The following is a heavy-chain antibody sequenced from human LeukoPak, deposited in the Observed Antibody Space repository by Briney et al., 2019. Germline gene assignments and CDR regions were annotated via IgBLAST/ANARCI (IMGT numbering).Heavy chain of an antibody. D-gene: IGHD3-10*01. V-gene: IGHV3-33*01. CDR1: GFTFSSYG. J-gene: IGHJ4*02. CDR3: ARGQDYYGSGSCYY. Sequence: AGGSLRLSCAASGFTFSSYGMHWVRQAPGKGLEWVAVIWYDGSNKYYADSVKGRFTISRDNSKNTLYLQMNSLRAEDMAVYYCARGQDYYGSGSCYYWGQGTLVTVSS. CDR2: IWYDGSNK.